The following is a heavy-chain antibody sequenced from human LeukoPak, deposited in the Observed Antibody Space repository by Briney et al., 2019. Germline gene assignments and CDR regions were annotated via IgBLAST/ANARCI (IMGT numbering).Heavy chain of an antibody. CDR2: INHSGIT. CDR1: GYSISSGYY. V-gene: IGHV4-38-2*02. J-gene: IGHJ4*02. Sequence: PSETLSLTCTVSGYSISSGYYWGWIRQPPGKGLEWIGEINHSGITNYNPSLKSRVTISIDTSKSQFSLKLNSVTAADTAVYYCSRGLSDVYWGQGTLVTVSS. CDR3: SRGLSDVY.